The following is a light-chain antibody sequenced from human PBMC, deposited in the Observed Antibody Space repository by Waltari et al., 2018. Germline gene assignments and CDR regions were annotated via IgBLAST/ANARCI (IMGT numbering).Light chain of an antibody. J-gene: IGLJ1*01. CDR3: CSYAGSHTYV. V-gene: IGLV2-11*01. Sequence: QSALTQPRSVSGSPGQSVTISCTGTSSDVGGYNYVPWYQQHPGKAPKLMIFDVSKWPSGVPDRFSGSKSGNTASLTISGLQAEDEADYYCCSYAGSHTYVFGTGTKVTVL. CDR2: DVS. CDR1: SSDVGGYNY.